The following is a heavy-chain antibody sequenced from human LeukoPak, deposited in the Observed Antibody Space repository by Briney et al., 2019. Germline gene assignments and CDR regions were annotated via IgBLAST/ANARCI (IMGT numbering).Heavy chain of an antibody. Sequence: PGGSLRLSCAASGFSFSGYAISWVRPAPGKGLEWVSSISGSGGSTYYADSVKGRFTISRDNSKITLYLQMNSLRAEDTAVYYCAKGTMVTTYNWDHWGQGTLVTVSS. V-gene: IGHV3-23*01. J-gene: IGHJ4*02. CDR1: GFSFSGYA. CDR3: AKGTMVTTYNWDH. D-gene: IGHD4-17*01. CDR2: ISGSGGST.